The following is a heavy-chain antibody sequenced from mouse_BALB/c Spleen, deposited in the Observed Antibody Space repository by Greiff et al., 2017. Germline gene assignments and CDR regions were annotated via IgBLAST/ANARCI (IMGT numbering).Heavy chain of an antibody. D-gene: IGHD1-1*01. CDR1: GFTFSSYA. CDR3: ARGKLRAY. V-gene: IGHV5-6-5*01. Sequence: EVKLMESGGGLVKPGGSLKLSCAASGFTFSSYAMSWVRQTPEKRLEWVASISSGGSTYYPDSVKGRFTISRDNARNILYLQMSSLRSEDTAMYYCARGKLRAYWGQGTLVTVSA. CDR2: ISSGGST. J-gene: IGHJ3*01.